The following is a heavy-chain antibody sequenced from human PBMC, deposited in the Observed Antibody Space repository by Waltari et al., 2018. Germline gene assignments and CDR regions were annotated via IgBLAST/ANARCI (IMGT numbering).Heavy chain of an antibody. CDR2: ISGSGGST. CDR3: ASSLYGDYTQIWGRVFDY. J-gene: IGHJ4*02. V-gene: IGHV3-23*01. CDR1: GFTFRSYA. Sequence: VQLLESGGGLVQSGGSLRLSCAASGFTFRSYAMNWVRQAPGKGVGWCSVISGSGGSTDYADSVKGRFTISRDNSKNTLYLQMNNLRVEDTAVYYCASSLYGDYTQIWGRVFDYWGQGTLVTVSS. D-gene: IGHD4-17*01.